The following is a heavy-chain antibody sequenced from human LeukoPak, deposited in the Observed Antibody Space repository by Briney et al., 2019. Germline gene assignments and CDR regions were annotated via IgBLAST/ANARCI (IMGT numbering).Heavy chain of an antibody. D-gene: IGHD2-2*01. CDR1: GYTFTTYY. CDR2: INSSVGNT. V-gene: IGHV1-46*01. Sequence: GASVKVSFKASGYTFTTYYINWVRQAPGQGLEWMGIINSSVGNTIYAQQFQGRVTMTGDTSTSTVYMELSSLRSEDTAVYYCARDGSDTKRSFDPWGQGTLVTVSS. CDR3: ARDGSDTKRSFDP. J-gene: IGHJ5*02.